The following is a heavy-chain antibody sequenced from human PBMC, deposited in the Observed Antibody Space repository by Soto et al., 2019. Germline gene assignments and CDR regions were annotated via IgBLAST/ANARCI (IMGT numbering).Heavy chain of an antibody. D-gene: IGHD3-10*01. J-gene: IGHJ6*02. CDR3: ARAMVRGVTHSIVYYYYGMDV. CDR2: ISYDGSNK. CDR1: GFTFSSYA. V-gene: IGHV3-30-3*01. Sequence: PRLSCAASGFTFSSYAMHWVRQAPGKGLEWVAVISYDGSNKYYADSVKGRFTISRDNSKNTLYLQMNSLRAEDTAVYYCARAMVRGVTHSIVYYYYGMDVWGQGTTVTVS.